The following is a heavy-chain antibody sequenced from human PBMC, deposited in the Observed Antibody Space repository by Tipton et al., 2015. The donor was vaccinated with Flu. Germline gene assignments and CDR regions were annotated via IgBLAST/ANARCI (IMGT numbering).Heavy chain of an antibody. CDR2: IYSGGGT. CDR1: GFSVTPKF. J-gene: IGHJ6*02. Sequence: SLRLSREASGFSVTPKFMSWVRQAPGKGLEWVSLIYSGGGTYYADSVKGRFTISRHNSKDTVFLQMSSRRAEDTAVYYCATSRVSTISYGLDVWGQGTTVTVSS. D-gene: IGHD5/OR15-5a*01. CDR3: ATSRVSTISYGLDV. V-gene: IGHV3-53*01.